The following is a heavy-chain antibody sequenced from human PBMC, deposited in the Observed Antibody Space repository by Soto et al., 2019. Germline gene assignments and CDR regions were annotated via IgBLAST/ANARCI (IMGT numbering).Heavy chain of an antibody. CDR3: ARDRLAADAVEVAYDF. V-gene: IGHV4-59*01. CDR1: GGSISTYF. J-gene: IGHJ3*01. Sequence: QLQESGPGLVKPSETLSLTCTVSGGSISTYFWNWLRQAPGKGLEWIGYISQSGRVIYNPCLKSRVAISVDASKKQFSLKLTSVTAADTAHYYCARDRLAADAVEVAYDFWGRGTKVNVAP. CDR2: ISQSGRV. D-gene: IGHD6-25*01.